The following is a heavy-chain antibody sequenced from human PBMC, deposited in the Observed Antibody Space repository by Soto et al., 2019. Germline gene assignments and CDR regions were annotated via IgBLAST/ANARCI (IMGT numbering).Heavy chain of an antibody. Sequence: EVQLVESGGDLVQPGGSLRLSCAAAGFTFSDHYMDWVRQAPGKGLEWVGRTRNKANSYSTEYAASVRGRFTISRDDSKNSVHLQMNSLKTEDTAVYYCTRTNGLAVSGIVYYYVMDVWGQGTTVTVSS. J-gene: IGHJ6*02. CDR2: TRNKANSYST. V-gene: IGHV3-72*01. CDR3: TRTNGLAVSGIVYYYVMDV. CDR1: GFTFSDHY. D-gene: IGHD6-19*01.